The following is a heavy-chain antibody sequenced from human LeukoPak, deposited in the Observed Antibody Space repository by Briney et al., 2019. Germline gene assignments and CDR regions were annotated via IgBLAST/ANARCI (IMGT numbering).Heavy chain of an antibody. CDR3: ASGTVVFGMDV. CDR2: IYYSGST. D-gene: IGHD2-15*01. J-gene: IGHJ6*02. CDR1: GGSISSYY. V-gene: IGHV4-59*01. Sequence: SETLSLTCTISGGSISSYYWSWIRQPPGKGLDWIGYIYYSGSTNYNPSLKSRVTMSVDTSKNQFSLKLSSVTAADTAVYYCASGTVVFGMDVWGQGTTVTVSS.